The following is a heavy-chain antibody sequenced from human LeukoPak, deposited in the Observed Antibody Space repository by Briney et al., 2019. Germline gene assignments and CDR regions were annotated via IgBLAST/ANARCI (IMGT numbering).Heavy chain of an antibody. CDR2: IYSGGST. D-gene: IGHD6-13*01. Sequence: GGSLRLSCAASGFTVSSNYMSWVRQAPGKGLEWVSVIYSGGSTYYADSVKGRFTISRDNSKNTLYLQMNSLRAEDTAVYYCAKIGQQLAYYYYYMDVWGKGTTVTVSS. J-gene: IGHJ6*03. V-gene: IGHV3-53*01. CDR3: AKIGQQLAYYYYYMDV. CDR1: GFTVSSNY.